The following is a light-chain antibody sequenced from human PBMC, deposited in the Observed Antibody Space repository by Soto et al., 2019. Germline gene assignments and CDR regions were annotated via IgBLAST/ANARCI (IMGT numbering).Light chain of an antibody. Sequence: DSQMTQSPSSLSASVGDRVTITCRASQSISSYLNWYQQKPGKAPQLLIYAASTLQSGVPSRFSGSGSGTDFTLTISSLQPEDFVTYYCQQLKSSPFTFGPGTKVDIK. V-gene: IGKV1-39*01. CDR2: AAS. CDR1: QSISSY. J-gene: IGKJ3*01. CDR3: QQLKSSPFT.